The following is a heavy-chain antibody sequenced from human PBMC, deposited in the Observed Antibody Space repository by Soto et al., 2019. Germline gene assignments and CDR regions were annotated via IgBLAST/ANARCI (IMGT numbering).Heavy chain of an antibody. J-gene: IGHJ4*02. D-gene: IGHD6-25*01. V-gene: IGHV3-23*01. CDR1: GYTFSSYA. Sequence: GGSLRLSCAASGYTFSSYALNWVHQAPGKGLEWVSAISGSGGSTYYADSVKGRFTISRDNSKNTLYLQMNSLRAEDTAVYYCAKLQRLRPLGYWGQGTLVTVSS. CDR3: AKLQRLRPLGY. CDR2: ISGSGGST.